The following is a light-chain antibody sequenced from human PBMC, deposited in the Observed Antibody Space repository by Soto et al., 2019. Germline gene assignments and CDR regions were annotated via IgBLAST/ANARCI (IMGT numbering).Light chain of an antibody. J-gene: IGKJ2*01. CDR2: GAS. CDR1: QSVSSNY. Sequence: EIVLTQSPGTLSLSPGEGATLSCRASQSVSSNYLAWYQQKPGQAPRLLIFGASSRASDIPDRFSGSGSGTDFTHTISRLEPEDFAVYYCQQYGSSPPYTFGQGTKVDIK. V-gene: IGKV3-20*01. CDR3: QQYGSSPPYT.